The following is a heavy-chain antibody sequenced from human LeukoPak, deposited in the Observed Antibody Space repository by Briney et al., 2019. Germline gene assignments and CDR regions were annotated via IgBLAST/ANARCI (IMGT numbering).Heavy chain of an antibody. J-gene: IGHJ3*02. V-gene: IGHV3-7*01. CDR3: ARDREGSRDAFDI. CDR2: IKQDGSAR. D-gene: IGHD1-26*01. CDR1: GFTFSRYW. Sequence: GGSLRLSCAASGFTFSRYWMSWVRQAPGKGLELVANIKQDGSARFYGASVKGRFTVSRDNAKNSLYIQMNNLRAEDTAVYYCARDREGSRDAFDIWGQGTMVTVSS.